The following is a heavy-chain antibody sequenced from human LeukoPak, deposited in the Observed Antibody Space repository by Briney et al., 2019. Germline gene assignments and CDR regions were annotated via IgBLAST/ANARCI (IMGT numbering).Heavy chain of an antibody. CDR2: ISGSGGST. J-gene: IGHJ4*02. Sequence: SGGSLRLSCAASGFTFSSYAMSWVRQAPGKGLEWDSAISGSGGSTYYADSVKGRFTISRDNSKNTLYLQMNSLRAEDTAVYYCAKDFGPDIVVVPAAIGFDYWGQGTLVTVPS. CDR3: AKDFGPDIVVVPAAIGFDY. CDR1: GFTFSSYA. V-gene: IGHV3-23*01. D-gene: IGHD2-2*02.